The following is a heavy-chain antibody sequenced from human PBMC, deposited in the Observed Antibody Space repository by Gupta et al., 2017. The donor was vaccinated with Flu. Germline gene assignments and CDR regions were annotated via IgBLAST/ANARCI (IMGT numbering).Heavy chain of an antibody. Sequence: EVQLVESGGGLVQPGGSLRLSCAASGFTFSNYWMHWVRQAPGKGLVWVSRISIDGRTTSYADSVKGRFTISRDNAKNTLYLQMNSLRAEDTAVYYCAREVLNNCLDPWGQGTLV. CDR3: AREVLNNCLDP. CDR2: ISIDGRTT. J-gene: IGHJ5*02. CDR1: GFTFSNYW. V-gene: IGHV3-74*01.